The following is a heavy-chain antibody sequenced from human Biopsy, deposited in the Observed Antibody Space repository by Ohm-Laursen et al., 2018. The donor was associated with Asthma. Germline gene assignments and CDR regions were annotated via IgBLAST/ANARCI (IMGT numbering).Heavy chain of an antibody. CDR1: GFTFRSYA. CDR3: ARDVMEWYLPAFDF. D-gene: IGHD3-3*01. V-gene: IGHV3-30-3*01. Sequence: SLRLSCSASGFTFRSYAMHWVRQAPGKGLEWVATMSSDGSNKYHADSVKGQFSISRDNAKNTLYLQMNSLRPDDTAVYYCARDVMEWYLPAFDFWGQGTLVTVSS. J-gene: IGHJ4*02. CDR2: MSSDGSNK.